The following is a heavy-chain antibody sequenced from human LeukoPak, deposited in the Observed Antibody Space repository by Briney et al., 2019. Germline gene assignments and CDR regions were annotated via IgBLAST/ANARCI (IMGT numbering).Heavy chain of an antibody. J-gene: IGHJ5*02. D-gene: IGHD1-26*01. CDR1: GYTFTNYD. CDR3: ARDIAGATKGGWFDT. Sequence: ASVKVSCKASGYTFTNYDINWVRQATGQGLEWMGWMNPNSGNTGYAQKFQGRATMTRNTSISTAYMELSRLISEDTALYYCARDIAGATKGGWFDTWGQGTPVTVSS. V-gene: IGHV1-8*01. CDR2: MNPNSGNT.